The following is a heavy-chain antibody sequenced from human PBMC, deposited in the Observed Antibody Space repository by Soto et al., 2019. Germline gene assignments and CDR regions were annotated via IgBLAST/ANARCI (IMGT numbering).Heavy chain of an antibody. D-gene: IGHD3-9*01. Sequence: TGGSLRLSCAASGFTFSSYAMHWVRRAPGKGLEWVAVISYDGSNKYYADSVKGRFTISRDNSKNTLYLQMSSLRAEDTAVYYCAKDLTYYDILTGYLPRYYYYGMDVWGQGTTVTVSS. CDR3: AKDLTYYDILTGYLPRYYYYGMDV. CDR1: GFTFSSYA. J-gene: IGHJ6*02. V-gene: IGHV3-30*04. CDR2: ISYDGSNK.